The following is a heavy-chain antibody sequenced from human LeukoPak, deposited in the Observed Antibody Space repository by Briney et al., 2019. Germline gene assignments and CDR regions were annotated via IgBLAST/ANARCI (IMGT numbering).Heavy chain of an antibody. D-gene: IGHD3-3*01. V-gene: IGHV4-34*01. CDR2: INHSGST. CDR3: ARRADVLRFLEWLSPNQHRFDP. CDR1: GGSFSGYY. Sequence: SETLSLTCAVYGGSFSGYYWSWVRQPPGKGLEWMGEINHSGSTNYNPSLKSRVTISVDTSKNQFPQQLSPVTAADTAVYYCARRADVLRFLEWLSPNQHRFDPWGQGTLVTVSS. J-gene: IGHJ5*02.